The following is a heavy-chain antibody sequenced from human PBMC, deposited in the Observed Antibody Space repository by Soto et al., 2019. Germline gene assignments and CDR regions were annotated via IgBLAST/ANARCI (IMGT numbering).Heavy chain of an antibody. V-gene: IGHV3-74*01. CDR2: INSDGSST. Sequence: EVQLVESGGGLVQPGGTLRLSCAASGFTFSSYWMHWVRQAPGKGLVWVSRINSDGSSTSYADSVKGRFTISRDNAKNTLYLQINSLRAEDRAVYYCARGGSLNWYSDLWGRGTLVTVSS. CDR3: ARGGSLNWYSDL. J-gene: IGHJ2*01. CDR1: GFTFSSYW. D-gene: IGHD1-26*01.